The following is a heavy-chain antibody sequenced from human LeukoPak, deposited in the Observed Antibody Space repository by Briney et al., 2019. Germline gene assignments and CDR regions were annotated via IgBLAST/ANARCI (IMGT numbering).Heavy chain of an antibody. CDR1: GRSITQTNY. Sequence: SPTLSPTWGVSGRSITQTNYWTWVRQPPGKGLEWIAEVNLQGTTNYNPSLMGRVAISLDKSENPVSLQLTSVTAADTAVYYCAREGGPYRPLDYSGQGTLVTVSS. V-gene: IGHV4-4*02. J-gene: IGHJ4*02. CDR3: AREGGPYRPLDY. CDR2: VNLQGTT.